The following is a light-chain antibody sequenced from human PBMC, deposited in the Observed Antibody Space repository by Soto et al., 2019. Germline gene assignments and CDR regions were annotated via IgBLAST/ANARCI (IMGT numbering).Light chain of an antibody. CDR1: SSDVGGYNY. Sequence: QSALTQPRSVSGSPGQSVTISCTGTSSDVGGYNYVSWYQQHPGKAPKLMIYDVSKRPSGVPDRFSGSKSGNTASLTISGLQAKDEADYYCCSYAGSYTVVFGGGTKVTVL. CDR3: CSYAGSYTVV. CDR2: DVS. J-gene: IGLJ2*01. V-gene: IGLV2-11*01.